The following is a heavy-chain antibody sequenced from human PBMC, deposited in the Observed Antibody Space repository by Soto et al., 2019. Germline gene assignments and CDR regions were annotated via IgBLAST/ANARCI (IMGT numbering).Heavy chain of an antibody. CDR2: IVVGSGNT. CDR3: AADSSGWYSAYAFDI. J-gene: IGHJ3*02. V-gene: IGHV1-58*02. D-gene: IGHD6-19*01. CDR1: GFTFTSSA. Sequence: SVKVSCKASGFTFTSSAMQWVRQARGQRLERIGWIVVGSGNTNYAQKFQERVTITRDMSTSTAYMELSSLRSEDTAVYYCAADSSGWYSAYAFDIWGQGTMVTVSS.